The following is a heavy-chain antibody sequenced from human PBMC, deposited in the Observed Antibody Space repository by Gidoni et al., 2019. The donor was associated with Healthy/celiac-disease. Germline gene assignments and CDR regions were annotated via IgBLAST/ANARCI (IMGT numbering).Heavy chain of an antibody. J-gene: IGHJ5*02. V-gene: IGHV3-9*01. D-gene: IGHD3-3*01. CDR3: AKEEGTYYDFWSGYPRPSGWFDP. CDR2: ISWKSGSI. Sequence: EVQLVESGGGLVQPGRSLRLSCAASGFPFDDYSMPWVRQAPGKGLGWVSGISWKSGSIGYADSVKGRFTISRDNAKNSLYLQMNSLRAEDTALYYCAKEEGTYYDFWSGYPRPSGWFDPWGQGTLVTVSS. CDR1: GFPFDDYS.